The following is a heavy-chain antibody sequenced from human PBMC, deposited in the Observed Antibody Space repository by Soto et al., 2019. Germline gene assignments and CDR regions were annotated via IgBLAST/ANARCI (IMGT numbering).Heavy chain of an antibody. CDR3: ARAVLTWQKVEWFDL. CDR1: GITVSSNY. CDR2: LYRSGDT. D-gene: IGHD2-8*01. V-gene: IGHV3-66*01. J-gene: IGHJ5*02. Sequence: KLVESGGGVVQPGGSLRLSCAASGITVSSNYMSWVRQAPGKGLEWVSTLYRSGDTYYADSVRGGFTISRASSMNQLFVQVSSLRVEDTGVYFCARAVLTWQKVEWFDLWGQGTQVFVSS.